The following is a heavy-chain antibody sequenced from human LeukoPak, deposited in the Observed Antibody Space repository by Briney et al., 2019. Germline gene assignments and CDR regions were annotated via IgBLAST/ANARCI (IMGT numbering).Heavy chain of an antibody. D-gene: IGHD7-27*01. CDR1: GYIFTTYD. CDR3: ARRKFLGWFDP. CDR2: LNPNSGNA. Sequence: GASVKVSCKASGYIFTTYDIGWVRQATGQGLEWMGWLNPNSGNAGYAQMFQGRVTISRNTSISTAYMELSSLRSDDTAIYYCARRKFLGWFDPWGQGTLVTVSS. V-gene: IGHV1-8*03. J-gene: IGHJ5*02.